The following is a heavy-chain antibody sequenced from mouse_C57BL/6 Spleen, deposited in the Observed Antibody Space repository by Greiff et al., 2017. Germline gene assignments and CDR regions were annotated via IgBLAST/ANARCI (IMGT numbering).Heavy chain of an antibody. D-gene: IGHD2-2*01. Sequence: EVQLVESEGGLVQPGSSMKLSCTASGFTFSDYYMAWVRQVPEKGLEWVANINYDGSSTYYLDSLKSRFIISRDNAKNILYLQMSSLKSEDTATYYCARDGYYWYVDVWGTGTTVTVSS. J-gene: IGHJ1*03. V-gene: IGHV5-16*01. CDR1: GFTFSDYY. CDR3: ARDGYYWYVDV. CDR2: INYDGSST.